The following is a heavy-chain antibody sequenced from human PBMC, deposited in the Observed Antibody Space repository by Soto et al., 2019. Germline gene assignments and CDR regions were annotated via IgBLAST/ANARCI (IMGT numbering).Heavy chain of an antibody. J-gene: IGHJ4*02. V-gene: IGHV3-66*04. CDR3: ARRHTSSWYYFDY. D-gene: IGHD6-13*01. CDR2: IYSGGDT. Sequence: EVQVVESGGGLVQPGGSLRLSCAVSGFTVSSNYMSWVRQAPGKGLEWVSVIYSGGDTYYADSVKGRITISRDDSKNTLYLQMNSLRVEDTAVYYCARRHTSSWYYFDYWGQGTLVTVSS. CDR1: GFTVSSNY.